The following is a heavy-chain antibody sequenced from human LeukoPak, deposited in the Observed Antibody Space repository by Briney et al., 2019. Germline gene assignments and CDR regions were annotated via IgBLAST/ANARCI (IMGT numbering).Heavy chain of an antibody. V-gene: IGHV3-23*01. CDR3: AKEYSGYDFDY. CDR1: GFTFSSYA. CDR2: ISGSGGST. Sequence: GGSLRLSCAASGFTFSSYAMSWVRQAPGKGLEWVSAISGSGGSTYYADSVKGRFTTSRDNSKNTLYLQMDSPRAEDTALYYCAKEYSGYDFDYWGQGTLVTVSS. J-gene: IGHJ4*02. D-gene: IGHD5-12*01.